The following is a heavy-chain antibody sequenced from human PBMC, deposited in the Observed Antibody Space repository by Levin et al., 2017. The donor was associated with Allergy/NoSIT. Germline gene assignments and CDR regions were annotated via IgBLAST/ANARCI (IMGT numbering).Heavy chain of an antibody. Sequence: GGSLRLSCAASGFTFSNCGMSWVRQAPGKGLEWVSSISGNGVSTYSADSAKGRFTISRDNSKNTLYLQMDSLRAEDTAAYYCAKDRRVGENYGYFDYSGQGILVTVSP. CDR3: AKDRRVGENYGYFDY. D-gene: IGHD2-21*01. J-gene: IGHJ4*02. CDR1: GFTFSNCG. V-gene: IGHV3-23*01. CDR2: ISGNGVST.